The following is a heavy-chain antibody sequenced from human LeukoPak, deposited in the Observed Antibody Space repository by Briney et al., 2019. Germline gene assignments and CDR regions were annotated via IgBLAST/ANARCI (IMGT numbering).Heavy chain of an antibody. J-gene: IGHJ4*02. V-gene: IGHV3-7*04. Sequence: PGGSLRLSCAASGFTFSSYWMNWVRQAPGKGLEWVANIKKDGSEENYVDSVEGRFTISRDNAKNTLYLQMNSLRAKDTAVYYCAGGSGWLIDYWGQGTLVTVSS. D-gene: IGHD6-19*01. CDR2: IKKDGSEE. CDR3: AGGSGWLIDY. CDR1: GFTFSSYW.